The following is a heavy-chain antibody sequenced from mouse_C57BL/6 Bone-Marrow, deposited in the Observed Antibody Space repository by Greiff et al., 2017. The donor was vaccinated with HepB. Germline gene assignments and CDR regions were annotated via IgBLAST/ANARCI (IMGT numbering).Heavy chain of an antibody. Sequence: QVHVKQSGAELARPGASVKLSCKASGYTFTSYGISWVKQRTGQGLEWIGEIYPRSGNTYYNEKFKGKATLTADKSSSTAYMELRSLTSEDSAVYFCARWGYYGSRGYWGQGTTLTVSS. D-gene: IGHD1-1*01. CDR1: GYTFTSYG. J-gene: IGHJ2*01. CDR2: IYPRSGNT. V-gene: IGHV1-81*01. CDR3: ARWGYYGSRGY.